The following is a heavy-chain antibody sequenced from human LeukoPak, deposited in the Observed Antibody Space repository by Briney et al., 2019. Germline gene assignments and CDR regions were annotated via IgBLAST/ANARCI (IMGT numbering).Heavy chain of an antibody. D-gene: IGHD3-22*01. J-gene: IGHJ3*02. CDR3: ARLRGFSDSSGYYYVDAFDI. V-gene: IGHV4-34*01. CDR2: TNHSGST. CDR1: GGPFSGYY. Sequence: SSETLSLTCAVYGGPFSGYYWSWIRQPPGKGLEWIGETNHSGSTNYNPSLKSRVTISVDTSKNQFSLKLSSVTAADTAVYYCARLRGFSDSSGYYYVDAFDIWGQGTMVTVSS.